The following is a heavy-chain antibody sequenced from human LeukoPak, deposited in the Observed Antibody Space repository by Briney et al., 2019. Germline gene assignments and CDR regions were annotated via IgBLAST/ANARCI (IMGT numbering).Heavy chain of an antibody. CDR2: TSSTGST. CDR3: ARAPRYSSSPNWFDP. J-gene: IGHJ5*02. V-gene: IGHV4-61*02. CDR1: GGSVSSGTYY. Sequence: SETLSLTCTVAGGSVSSGTYYWSWVRQPAGKGLEWIGRTSSTGSTNYNPSLKSRVTISVDTSKNQFSLKLSSVTAADTAVYYCARAPRYSSSPNWFDPWGQGTLVTVSS. D-gene: IGHD6-13*01.